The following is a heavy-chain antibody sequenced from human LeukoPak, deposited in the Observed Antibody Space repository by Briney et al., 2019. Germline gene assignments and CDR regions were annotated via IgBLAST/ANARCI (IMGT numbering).Heavy chain of an antibody. CDR3: LSTSGP. CDR2: IKEDGSEK. V-gene: IGHV3-7*01. Sequence: GGSLRLSCSASGFTFRYYWVRWVRQAPGKGLEWVANIKEDGSEKYYVDSVRGRFTVSIDNAKNSLYLQMSSLRAEDTAVYYCLSTSGPWGQGTLVTVSS. D-gene: IGHD1-26*01. CDR1: GFTFRYYW. J-gene: IGHJ5*02.